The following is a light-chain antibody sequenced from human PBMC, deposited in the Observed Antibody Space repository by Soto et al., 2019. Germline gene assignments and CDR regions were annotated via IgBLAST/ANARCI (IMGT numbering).Light chain of an antibody. CDR3: QQYYKWRT. CDR2: DVS. CDR1: QNIGNK. V-gene: IGKV3-15*01. Sequence: MVMTQSPVTLSVSPGEGATLSCRASQNIGNKLAWYQQKPGQAPRLLIYDVSTRATGVPARFSGSGSGPDFTLTISSLLSEDFAFYYRQQYYKWRTFGQGANVEIK. J-gene: IGKJ1*01.